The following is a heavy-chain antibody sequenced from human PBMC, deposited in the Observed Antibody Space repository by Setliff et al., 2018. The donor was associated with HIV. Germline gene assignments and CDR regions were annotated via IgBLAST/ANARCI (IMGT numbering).Heavy chain of an antibody. J-gene: IGHJ5*02. CDR3: ARGPLSSSWYNWFDP. Sequence: GGSLRLSCAASGFTFRNYKMNWVRQAPGKALEWVSSIPLGGGDVLYADSVQGRFTIFRDNAKNSLYLQMNSLRAEDTAIYYCARGPLSSSWYNWFDPWGQGTLVTVSS. CDR2: IPLGGGDV. V-gene: IGHV3-21*01. D-gene: IGHD6-13*01. CDR1: GFTFRNYK.